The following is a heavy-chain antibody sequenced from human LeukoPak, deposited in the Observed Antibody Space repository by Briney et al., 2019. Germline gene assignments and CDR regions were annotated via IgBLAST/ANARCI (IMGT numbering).Heavy chain of an antibody. V-gene: IGHV1-69*06. CDR1: GGTFSSYA. CDR2: IIPIFGTA. CDR3: ASRSITMVRGVTGDAFDI. J-gene: IGHJ3*02. Sequence: SVKVSCKASGGTFSSYAISWVRQAPGQGLEWMGGIIPIFGTANYAQKFQGRVTITADKSTSTAYMELSSLRSEDTAVYYCASRSITMVRGVTGDAFDIWGQGTMVTVSS. D-gene: IGHD3-10*01.